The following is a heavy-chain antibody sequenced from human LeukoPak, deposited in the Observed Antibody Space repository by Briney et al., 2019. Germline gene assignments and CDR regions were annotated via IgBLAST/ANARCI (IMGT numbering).Heavy chain of an antibody. J-gene: IGHJ4*02. Sequence: GGSLRLSCAASGFTFSSYAMHWVRQAPGKGLEWVAVISYDGSNKYYADSLKGRFTISRDNSKNTLYLQMNSLRAEDTAVYYCARDHCGGDCYDYIFDYWGQGTLVTVSS. V-gene: IGHV3-30-3*01. CDR2: ISYDGSNK. D-gene: IGHD2-21*02. CDR3: ARDHCGGDCYDYIFDY. CDR1: GFTFSSYA.